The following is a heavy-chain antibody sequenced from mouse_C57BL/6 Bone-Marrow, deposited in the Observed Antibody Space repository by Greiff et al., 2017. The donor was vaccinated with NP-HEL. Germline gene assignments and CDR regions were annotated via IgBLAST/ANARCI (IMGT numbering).Heavy chain of an antibody. D-gene: IGHD1-1*01. Sequence: QVHVKQPGAELVKPGASVKLSCKASGYTFTSYWMHWVKQRPGRGLEWIGRIDPNSGGTKYNEKFKSKATLTVDKPSSTAYMQLSSLTSEDSAVYYCALYYYGIDYWGQGTTLTVSS. CDR1: GYTFTSYW. J-gene: IGHJ2*01. CDR3: ALYYYGIDY. V-gene: IGHV1-72*01. CDR2: IDPNSGGT.